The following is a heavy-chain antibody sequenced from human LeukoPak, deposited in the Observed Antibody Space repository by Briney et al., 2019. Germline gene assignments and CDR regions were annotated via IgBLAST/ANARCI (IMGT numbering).Heavy chain of an antibody. CDR2: IYYSGST. CDR3: ARFKRTYSVSQRAFDI. J-gene: IGHJ3*02. CDR1: GGSISSYY. D-gene: IGHD1-26*01. V-gene: IGHV4-59*01. Sequence: SETLSLTCTVSGGSISSYYWSWIRQPPGKGLEWIGYIYYSGSTNHNPSLKSRVTISVDTSKNQFSPKLSSVTAADTAVYYCARFKRTYSVSQRAFDIWGQGTMVTVSS.